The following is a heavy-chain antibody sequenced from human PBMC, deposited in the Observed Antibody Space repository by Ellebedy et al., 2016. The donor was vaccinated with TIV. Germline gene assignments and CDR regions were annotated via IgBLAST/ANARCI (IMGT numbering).Heavy chain of an antibody. CDR3: ARDPGGSTYFDY. D-gene: IGHD2-15*01. Sequence: GESLKISXAASGFTFSSYAMHWVRQAPGEGLEWVAVISYDGSNKYYADSVKGRFTISRDNSKNTLYLQMNSLRAEDTAVYYCARDPGGSTYFDYWGQGTLVTVSS. CDR1: GFTFSSYA. CDR2: ISYDGSNK. V-gene: IGHV3-30-3*01. J-gene: IGHJ4*02.